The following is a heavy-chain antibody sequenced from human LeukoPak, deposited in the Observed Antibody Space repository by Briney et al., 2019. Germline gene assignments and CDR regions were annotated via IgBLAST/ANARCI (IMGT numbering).Heavy chain of an antibody. D-gene: IGHD6-6*01. J-gene: IGHJ4*02. CDR2: IKSKTDGGAI. CDR3: AKWKYSNSGIDDY. CDR1: GFTFSNAW. V-gene: IGHV3-15*07. Sequence: GGSLRLSCAASGFTFSNAWMNWVRRAPGKGLEWVGRIKSKTDGGAIDYAAPVEGRFIISRDDSKNTLYLQMNSLRAEDTAVYYCAKWKYSNSGIDDYWGQGTLVTVSS.